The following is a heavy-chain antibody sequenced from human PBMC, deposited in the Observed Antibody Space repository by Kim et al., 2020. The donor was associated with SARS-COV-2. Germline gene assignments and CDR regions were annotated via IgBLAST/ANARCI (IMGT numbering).Heavy chain of an antibody. CDR3: ARELRSTYYDFWSGYPKGCDP. CDR2: IYYSGST. D-gene: IGHD3-3*01. V-gene: IGHV4-30-4*01. CDR1: GGSISSGDYY. Sequence: SETLSLTCTVSGGSISSGDYYWSWIRQPPGKGLEWIGYIYYSGSTYYNPSLKSRVTISVDTSKNQFSLKLSSVTAADTAVYYCARELRSTYYDFWSGYPKGCDPWGQGTRGTVAS. J-gene: IGHJ5*02.